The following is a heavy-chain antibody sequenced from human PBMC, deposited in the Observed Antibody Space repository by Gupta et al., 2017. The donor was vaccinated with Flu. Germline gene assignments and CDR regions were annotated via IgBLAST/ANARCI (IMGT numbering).Heavy chain of an antibody. D-gene: IGHD5-18*01. V-gene: IGHV5-51*03. CDR1: GYSFTNYW. Sequence: EVQLVQSGAAVKKPGESLKVSCQTSGYSFTNYWIGWARQMPGKGLDWMGIIYPGDSDTRYSPSFQGYVTLSVDTSITTAYLEWSSLEASDTAMYFCARSRGYSYGFFDSWGQGTLVTVSS. J-gene: IGHJ4*02. CDR2: IYPGDSDT. CDR3: ARSRGYSYGFFDS.